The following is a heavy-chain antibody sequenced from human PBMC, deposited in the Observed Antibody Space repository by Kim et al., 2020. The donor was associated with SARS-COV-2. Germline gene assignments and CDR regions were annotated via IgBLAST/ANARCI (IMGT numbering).Heavy chain of an antibody. D-gene: IGHD3-16*01. CDR2: I. Sequence: IYYAGSVKGRFTVSRDNAKKSLYLQMNSLRDDDTAIYYCTREGYGGIAFDIWGQGKMVTVSA. CDR3: TREGYGGIAFDI. J-gene: IGHJ3*02. V-gene: IGHV3-48*02.